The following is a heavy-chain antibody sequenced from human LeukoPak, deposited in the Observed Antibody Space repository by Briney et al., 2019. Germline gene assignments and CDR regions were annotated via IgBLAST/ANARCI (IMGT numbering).Heavy chain of an antibody. Sequence: SETLSLTCTVSGGSISSYYWSWLRQPPGKGLEWIGYIYYSGSTNYNPSLKSRVTISVDTSKNQFSLKLSSVTAADTAVYYCARDKHDILTGLDAFDIWGQGTMVTVSS. CDR3: ARDKHDILTGLDAFDI. CDR1: GGSISSYY. CDR2: IYYSGST. V-gene: IGHV4-59*01. J-gene: IGHJ3*02. D-gene: IGHD3-9*01.